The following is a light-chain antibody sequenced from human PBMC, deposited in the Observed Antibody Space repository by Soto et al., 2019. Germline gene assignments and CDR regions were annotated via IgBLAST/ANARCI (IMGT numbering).Light chain of an antibody. V-gene: IGKV4-1*01. CDR2: GAS. CDR3: HQYYSIPFT. CDR1: QSVLYNSNNKNH. J-gene: IGKJ2*01. Sequence: DFVMTQAPDSLAVSLGERATINCKSSQSVLYNSNNKNHLGWFQQKPGHPPKLLIYGASFRPSGVPDRFSGSGSGTDFTLTISCLKAEDVAVYYCHQYYSIPFTFGEGIKLEI.